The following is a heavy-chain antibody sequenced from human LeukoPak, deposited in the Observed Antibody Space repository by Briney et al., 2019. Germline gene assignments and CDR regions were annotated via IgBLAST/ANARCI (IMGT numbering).Heavy chain of an antibody. V-gene: IGHV4-39*01. CDR2: IYYSGST. Sequence: SETLSLTCTVSGGSISSSSYYWGWVRQPPGKGLEWIGSIYYSGSTYYNPSLKSRVTISVDTSKNQFSLKLSSVTAADTAVDYCERRADILTGYYYYYYGMDVWGQGTTVTVSS. J-gene: IGHJ6*02. CDR1: GGSISSSSYY. CDR3: ERRADILTGYYYYYYGMDV. D-gene: IGHD3-9*01.